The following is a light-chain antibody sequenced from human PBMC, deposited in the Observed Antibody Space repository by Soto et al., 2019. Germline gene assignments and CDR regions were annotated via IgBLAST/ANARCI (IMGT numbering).Light chain of an antibody. Sequence: DVVMTQSPLSLPVTLGQPASISCRSSQSLLYSDGNTYLSWFQQRPGQSPRRLIYKVSNRDSGVLDRFIGSGPGTDFTLKISRVEAEDVGVYYCMQGTDWPPRTFGQGTKVEIK. CDR3: MQGTDWPPRT. CDR1: QSLLYSDGNTY. V-gene: IGKV2-30*01. CDR2: KVS. J-gene: IGKJ1*01.